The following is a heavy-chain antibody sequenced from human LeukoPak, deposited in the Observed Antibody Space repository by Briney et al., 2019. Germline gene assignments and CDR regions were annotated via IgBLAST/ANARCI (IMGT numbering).Heavy chain of an antibody. D-gene: IGHD3-16*02. CDR3: AKEAAWANYRCYFDS. CDR1: GFTFSTYG. J-gene: IGHJ4*02. Sequence: GGSLRLSCAGSGFTFSTYGMTWVRQAPGKGLEWVSEISASGDVTKYADSVQGRFIISRDNSNNMLYLHTNSLRAEDTALYYCAKEAAWANYRCYFDSWGQGTLVTVSS. V-gene: IGHV3-23*01. CDR2: ISASGDVT.